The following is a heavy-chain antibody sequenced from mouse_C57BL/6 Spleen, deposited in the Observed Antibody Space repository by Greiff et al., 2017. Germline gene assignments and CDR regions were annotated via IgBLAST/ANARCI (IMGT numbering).Heavy chain of an antibody. V-gene: IGHV1-19*01. J-gene: IGHJ1*03. D-gene: IGHD1-1*01. Sequence: SGPVLVKPGASVKMSCKASGYTFTDYYMNWVKQSHGKSLEWIGVINPYNGGTSYNQKFKGKATLTVDKSSSTAYMELNSLTSEDSAVYYCARSGTTVVATEYFDVWGTGTTVTVSS. CDR3: ARSGTTVVATEYFDV. CDR2: INPYNGGT. CDR1: GYTFTDYY.